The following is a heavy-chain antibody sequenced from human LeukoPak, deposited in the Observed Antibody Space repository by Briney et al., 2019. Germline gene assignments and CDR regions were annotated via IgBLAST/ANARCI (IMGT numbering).Heavy chain of an antibody. Sequence: ASVKVSCKASGYTFTGYYMHWVRQAPGQGLEWMGRINPNSGGTNYAQKLQGRVTMTTDTSTSTAYMELRSLRSDDTAVYYCARVFHDSSGYYPYYFDYWGQGTLVTVSS. D-gene: IGHD3-22*01. J-gene: IGHJ4*02. V-gene: IGHV1-2*06. CDR2: INPNSGGT. CDR1: GYTFTGYY. CDR3: ARVFHDSSGYYPYYFDY.